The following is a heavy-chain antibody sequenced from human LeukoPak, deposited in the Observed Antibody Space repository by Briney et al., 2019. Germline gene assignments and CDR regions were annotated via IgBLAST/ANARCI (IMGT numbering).Heavy chain of an antibody. J-gene: IGHJ6*03. CDR3: ARGGKPYYYYYMDV. CDR2: ISSNGGST. CDR1: GFTFSSYA. V-gene: IGHV3-64*01. Sequence: GGSLRLSCAASGFTFSSYAMHWVRQAPGKGLEYVSAISSNGGSTCYANSVKGRFTISRDNSKNTLYLQMGSLRAEDMAVYYCARGGKPYYYYYMDVWGKGTTVTVSS.